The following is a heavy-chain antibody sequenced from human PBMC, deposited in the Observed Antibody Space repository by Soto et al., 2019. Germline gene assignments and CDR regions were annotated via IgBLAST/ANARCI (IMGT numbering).Heavy chain of an antibody. J-gene: IGHJ4*02. D-gene: IGHD2-15*01. Sequence: QVQLLESGPGLVKPSGTLSLTCGVSGDSIYRSYWWSWVRLPPGKGPEWIGEIFHTGTTNYNPSLKSRLTMSVDKSKKEISLKLDSVTAADTAVSFCARSARYGVVGDYWGQGTGVTVSS. CDR3: ARSARYGVVGDY. CDR2: IFHTGTT. V-gene: IGHV4-4*02. CDR1: GDSIYRSYW.